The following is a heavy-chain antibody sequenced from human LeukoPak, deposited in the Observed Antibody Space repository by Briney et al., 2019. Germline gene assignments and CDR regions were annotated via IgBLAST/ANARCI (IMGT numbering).Heavy chain of an antibody. CDR2: ISSSSSYI. Sequence: PGGSLRLSCAASGFTFSSYSMNWVRPAPGKGLEWVSSISSSSSYIYYADSVKGRSTISRDNAKNTLYLQMNSLRAEDTAVYYGARDFDYYGSERYYDYWGQGTLVTVSS. J-gene: IGHJ4*02. CDR1: GFTFSSYS. D-gene: IGHD3-10*01. CDR3: ARDFDYYGSERYYDY. V-gene: IGHV3-21*01.